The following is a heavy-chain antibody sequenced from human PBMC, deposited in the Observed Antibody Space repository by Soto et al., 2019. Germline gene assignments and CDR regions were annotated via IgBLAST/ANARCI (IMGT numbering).Heavy chain of an antibody. CDR1: GGSFSGQY. Sequence: PSETLSLTCAVYGGSFSGQYWSWIRQPPGKGLEWIGEINHSGSINYNPSLESRVTISEDTSKNQFSLKLSSVTAEDTAVYYCANRVRGVIFSASAAAPFDYWGQGTLVTVSS. CDR3: ANRVRGVIFSASAAAPFDY. D-gene: IGHD3-10*01. CDR2: INHSGSI. V-gene: IGHV4-34*01. J-gene: IGHJ4*02.